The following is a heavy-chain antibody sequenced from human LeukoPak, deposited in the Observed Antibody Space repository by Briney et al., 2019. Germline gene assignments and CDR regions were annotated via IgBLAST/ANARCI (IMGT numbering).Heavy chain of an antibody. V-gene: IGHV3-48*03. CDR2: ISSSGSTI. D-gene: IGHD3-10*02. CDR1: GFAFSSYE. Sequence: PGGSLRLSCAASGFAFSSYEMNWVRHAPAKGLEWVSYISSSGSTIYYADSVKGRFTISRDNAKNSLYLQMNSLRAEDTAVYYCAELGITMIGGVWGKGTTVTISS. J-gene: IGHJ6*04. CDR3: AELGITMIGGV.